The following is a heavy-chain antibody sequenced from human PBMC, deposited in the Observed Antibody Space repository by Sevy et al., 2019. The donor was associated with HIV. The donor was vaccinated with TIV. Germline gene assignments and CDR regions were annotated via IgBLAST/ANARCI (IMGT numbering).Heavy chain of an antibody. J-gene: IGHJ6*02. Sequence: GGSLRLSCAASGFTFSTYWMSWFRQAPGKGLEWVANINEDGTEKFYVDSAKGRFTMSRDNAKNSLYLQRNGLRAEDASVYYCARDNATVSRRGLRYYYYGTDVWGQGTTVTVSS. CDR2: INEDGTEK. D-gene: IGHD2-2*01. CDR1: GFTFSTYW. CDR3: ARDNATVSRRGLRYYYYGTDV. V-gene: IGHV3-7*01.